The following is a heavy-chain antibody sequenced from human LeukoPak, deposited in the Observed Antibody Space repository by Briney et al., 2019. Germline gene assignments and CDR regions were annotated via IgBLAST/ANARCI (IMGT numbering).Heavy chain of an antibody. CDR1: GFTVSSNY. D-gene: IGHD6-19*01. J-gene: IGHJ4*02. Sequence: PGGSLRLSCAASGFTVSSNYMSWVRQAPGKGLEWVSVIYSGGSTYYADSVKGRFTISRDNSKNTLYLQMNSLRAEDTAVYYCARDGPIAVAGTYFEYWGQGTLATVSS. V-gene: IGHV3-66*01. CDR3: ARDGPIAVAGTYFEY. CDR2: IYSGGST.